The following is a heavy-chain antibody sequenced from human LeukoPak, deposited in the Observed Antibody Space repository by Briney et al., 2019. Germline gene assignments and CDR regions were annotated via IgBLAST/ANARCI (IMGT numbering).Heavy chain of an antibody. V-gene: IGHV1-69*05. CDR1: GGTFSSYA. Sequence: SVKVSCKASGGTFSSYAISWVRQAPGQGLEWMGRIIPIFGTANYAQKFQGRVTITTDKSTSTAYMELSSLRSEDTAVYYCASKDYGDYVRPDAFDIWGQGTMVTVSS. J-gene: IGHJ3*02. D-gene: IGHD4-17*01. CDR2: IIPIFGTA. CDR3: ASKDYGDYVRPDAFDI.